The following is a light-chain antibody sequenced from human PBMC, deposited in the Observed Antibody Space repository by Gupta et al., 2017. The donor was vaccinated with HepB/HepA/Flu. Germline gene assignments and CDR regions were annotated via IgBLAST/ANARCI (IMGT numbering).Light chain of an antibody. CDR2: DVS. Sequence: VMTQSPATLSVSPGERVTLSCRASQSVASNLAWYQHKPGQAPRLLRYDVSTRATNVPARVSGSGWGTEFTRTSSRLQSDAFAVSDGQMYHNWPPTWACGQGTKVEIK. V-gene: IGKV3-15*01. J-gene: IGKJ1*01. CDR3: QMYHNWPPTWA. CDR1: QSVASN.